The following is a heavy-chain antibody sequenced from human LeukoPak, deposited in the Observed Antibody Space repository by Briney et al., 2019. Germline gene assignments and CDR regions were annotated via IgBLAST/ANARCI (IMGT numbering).Heavy chain of an antibody. CDR1: GFTFSSNW. D-gene: IGHD3-3*01. V-gene: IGHV3-7*01. CDR2: IKKDESQK. CDR3: ARDRSITMFGVATKDAFDI. Sequence: GGSLRLPCAASGFTFSSNWMSWVRQAPGKGLEWVASIKKDESQKYYVDSVKGRFTISRDNAKNSLYLQMNSLRPEDTAVYHCARDRSITMFGVATKDAFDIWGQGTMVTVSS. J-gene: IGHJ3*02.